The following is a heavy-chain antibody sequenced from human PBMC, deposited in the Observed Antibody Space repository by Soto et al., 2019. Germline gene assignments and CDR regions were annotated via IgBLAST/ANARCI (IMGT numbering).Heavy chain of an antibody. J-gene: IGHJ5*02. CDR2: INNSGGT. D-gene: IGHD5-18*01. CDR3: ARRRRYSYGYRIAAVGGWFDP. CDR1: GGTFSGYY. V-gene: IGHV4-34*01. Sequence: SETLSVRYAVYGGTFSGYYWSWFRQPLGTGLEWIGEINNSGGTNYNPSLKSRVTISVDTYKNQFSLKLSSVTAADTAVYYCARRRRYSYGYRIAAVGGWFDPWGQGTLVTVS.